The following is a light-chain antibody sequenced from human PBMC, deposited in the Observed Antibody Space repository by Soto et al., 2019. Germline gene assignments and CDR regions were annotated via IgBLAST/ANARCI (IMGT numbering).Light chain of an antibody. CDR1: RSDIGASNS. V-gene: IGLV2-14*01. Sequence: QSALTQPASVSGSPGQSITISCAGTRSDIGASNSVSWYQHLPGRSPTLIIYEATNRPSGVSERFSGSKAGDTASLTISGLQADDESEYFCISYKTDDTFVFGRGTKLTVL. CDR3: ISYKTDDTFV. J-gene: IGLJ1*01. CDR2: EAT.